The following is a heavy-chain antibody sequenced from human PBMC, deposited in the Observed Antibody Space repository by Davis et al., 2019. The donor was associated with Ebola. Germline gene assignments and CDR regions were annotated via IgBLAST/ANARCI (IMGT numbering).Heavy chain of an antibody. V-gene: IGHV4-59*01. J-gene: IGHJ4*02. CDR3: ARVGDFQGVY. CDR2: IEHHGRT. D-gene: IGHD3-16*01. Sequence: PSETLSLTCTVSGGSFPSYYWSWLRQPPGRGLEWIGYIEHHGRTEYIPSLNNRVTISLDTSKNHFSLKVSSVTAADTAVYYCARVGDFQGVYWGRGTLVTVSS. CDR1: GGSFPSYY.